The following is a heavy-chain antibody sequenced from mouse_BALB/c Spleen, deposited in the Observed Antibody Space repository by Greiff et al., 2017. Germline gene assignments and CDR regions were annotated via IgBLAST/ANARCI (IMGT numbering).Heavy chain of an antibody. CDR2: INPSSGYT. D-gene: IGHD1-1*01. Sequence: VQLVESGAELARPGASVKMSCKASGYTFTSYTMHWVKQRPGQGLEWIGYINPSSGYTNYNQKFKDKATLTADKSSSTAYMQLSSLTSEDSAVYYCARGELYGSSSCAYWGQGTLVTVSA. CDR1: GYTFTSYT. V-gene: IGHV1-4*01. J-gene: IGHJ3*01. CDR3: ARGELYGSSSCAY.